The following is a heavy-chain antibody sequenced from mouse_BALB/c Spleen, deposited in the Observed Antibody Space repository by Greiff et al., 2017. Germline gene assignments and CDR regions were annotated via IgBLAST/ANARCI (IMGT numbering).Heavy chain of an antibody. J-gene: IGHJ4*01. CDR2: INPSSGYT. CDR3: ARERDYYDAMDY. CDR1: GYTFTSYT. V-gene: IGHV1-4*02. D-gene: IGHD2-4*01. Sequence: VQLQQSAAELARPGASVKMSCKASGYTFTSYTMHWVKQRPGQGLEWIGYINPSSGYTEYNQKFKDKTTLTADKSSSTAYMQLSSLTSEDSAVYYCARERDYYDAMDYWGQGTSVTVSS.